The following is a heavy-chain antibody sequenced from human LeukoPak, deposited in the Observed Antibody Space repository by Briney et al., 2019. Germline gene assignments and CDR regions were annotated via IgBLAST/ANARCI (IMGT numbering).Heavy chain of an antibody. CDR1: GVSFSGYY. V-gene: IGHV4-34*01. J-gene: IGHJ4*02. CDR2: INHSGST. CDR3: ARGNTKLGGRAWDFDY. Sequence: PSKTLSLTCAVYGVSFSGYYWSWIRQPPGKGLEWIGEINHSGSTNYNPSLKSRVTISVDTSKNQFSLKLSSVTAADTAVYYCARGNTKLGGRAWDFDYWGQGTLVTVSS. D-gene: IGHD1-26*01.